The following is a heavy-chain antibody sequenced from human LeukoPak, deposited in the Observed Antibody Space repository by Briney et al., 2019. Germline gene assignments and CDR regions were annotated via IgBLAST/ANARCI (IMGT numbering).Heavy chain of an antibody. CDR3: AKDTHENYYDSSGSQDAFDI. CDR2: ISGSGGST. Sequence: PGGSLRLSCAASGFTFSSYAMSWVRQAPGKGLEWVSAISGSGGSTYYADSVKGRFTISRDNSKNTLYLQMNSLRAEDTAVYYCAKDTHENYYDSSGSQDAFDIWGQGTMVTVSS. D-gene: IGHD3-22*01. V-gene: IGHV3-23*01. J-gene: IGHJ3*02. CDR1: GFTFSSYA.